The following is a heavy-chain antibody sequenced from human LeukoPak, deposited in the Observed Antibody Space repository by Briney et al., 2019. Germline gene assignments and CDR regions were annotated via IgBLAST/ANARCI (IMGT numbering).Heavy chain of an antibody. CDR2: INDRGST. J-gene: IGHJ4*02. Sequence: AEPLSLTCAVSGYSISTGYYWCGSRQPPGRGLWWTGSINDRGSTFYNPSLKSRVTISVDTSKNQISLKLSSVTAADTAVYYCSGVGWLGDLLDCYFDYWGQGTLVTVSS. V-gene: IGHV4-38-2*01. CDR3: SGVGWLGDLLDCYFDY. CDR1: GYSISTGYY. D-gene: IGHD3-10*01.